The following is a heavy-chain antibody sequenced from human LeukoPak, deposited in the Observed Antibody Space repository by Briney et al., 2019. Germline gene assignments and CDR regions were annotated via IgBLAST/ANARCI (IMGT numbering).Heavy chain of an antibody. V-gene: IGHV3-21*01. CDR3: ARDPGAVAGEYYFDY. J-gene: IGHJ4*02. Sequence: GGSLRLSCAASGFTFSSYSMNWVRQAPGKGLEWVSSISSSSSYIYYADSVKGRFTISRDNAKNSLYLQMNSLRAEDTAVYYCARDPGAVAGEYYFDYWGQGTLVTVSS. CDR1: GFTFSSYS. CDR2: ISSSSSYI. D-gene: IGHD6-19*01.